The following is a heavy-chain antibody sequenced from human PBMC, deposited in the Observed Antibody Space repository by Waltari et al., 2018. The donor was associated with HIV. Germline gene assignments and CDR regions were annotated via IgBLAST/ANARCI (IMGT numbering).Heavy chain of an antibody. CDR3: ARGVNLRCTGDCYSAY. V-gene: IGHV3-49*03. D-gene: IGHD2-21*02. CDR1: GFNFGAYA. Sequence: EVHLVESGGGLVQPGRSLRLSCKASGFNFGAYAVPWFSQAPGKGLEWVGFIRSKPYGGTREYAASVKGRFTISRDDSKNIAFLQMDSLKIEDTAVYYCARGVNLRCTGDCYSAYWGQGTLVTVSS. J-gene: IGHJ4*02. CDR2: IRSKPYGGTR.